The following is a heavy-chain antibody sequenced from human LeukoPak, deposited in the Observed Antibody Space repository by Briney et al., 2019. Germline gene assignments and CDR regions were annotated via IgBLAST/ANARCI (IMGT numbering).Heavy chain of an antibody. D-gene: IGHD3-3*01. Sequence: GGSLKLSCAASGFTLSGSAMHWVRQASGKGLEWVGRIRSKANSYATAYAASVKGRFTISREDSKNTAYLQMNSLKTEDTAVYYCTRGSYDFWSAERDYWGQGTLVTVSS. CDR3: TRGSYDFWSAERDY. V-gene: IGHV3-73*01. CDR1: GFTLSGSA. CDR2: IRSKANSYAT. J-gene: IGHJ4*02.